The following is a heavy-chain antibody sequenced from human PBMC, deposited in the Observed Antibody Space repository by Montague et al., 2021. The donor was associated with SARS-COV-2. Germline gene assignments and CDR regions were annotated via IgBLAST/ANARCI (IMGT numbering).Heavy chain of an antibody. CDR2: NSDRGRS. CDR3: ARAQNTCFIANCVNYFDI. Sequence: SETLSLTCTVSGGSVGGYFWSWIRQPPGKGLEWIGFNSDRGRSNYNPSLRSRVTMSVDTPKNRFSLSLRSLTAADTAVYYCARAQNTCFIANCVNYFDIWGLGALVTVSS. J-gene: IGHJ4*02. CDR1: GGSVGGYF. D-gene: IGHD1-1*01. V-gene: IGHV4-59*02.